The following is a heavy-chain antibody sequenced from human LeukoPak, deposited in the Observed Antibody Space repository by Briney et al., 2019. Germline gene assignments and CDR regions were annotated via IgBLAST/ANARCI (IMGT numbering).Heavy chain of an antibody. CDR3: ARAAGGKSRWAYYYYGMDV. CDR1: YGSFSGYY. Sequence: SETLSLTCTVFYGSFSGYYWTWIRQPPGKGLEWIGEINHNGNTNYDPSLKSRVTISVDTSKDQFSLKLSSVTAADTAVYYCARAAGGKSRWAYYYYGMDVWGQGTTVTVSS. CDR2: INHNGNT. D-gene: IGHD4-23*01. V-gene: IGHV4-34*01. J-gene: IGHJ6*02.